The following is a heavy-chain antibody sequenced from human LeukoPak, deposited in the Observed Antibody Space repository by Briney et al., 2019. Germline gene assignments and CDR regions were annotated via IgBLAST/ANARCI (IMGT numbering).Heavy chain of an antibody. CDR2: ISTRTSYT. J-gene: IGHJ4*02. V-gene: IGHV3-11*06. D-gene: IGHD6-19*01. CDR3: ARFVGSGWKYFDY. Sequence: GGSLRLSCAASGFTLSDYYMSWIRQAPGEGLGWVSIISTRTSYTTYADSVKGRFSISRDNAKNSLYLQMNSLKAEDTAVYYCARFVGSGWKYFDYWGQGALVTVSS. CDR1: GFTLSDYY.